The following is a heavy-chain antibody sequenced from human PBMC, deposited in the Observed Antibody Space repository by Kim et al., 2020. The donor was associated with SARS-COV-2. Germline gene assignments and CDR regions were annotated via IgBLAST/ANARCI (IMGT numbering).Heavy chain of an antibody. CDR2: P. J-gene: IGHJ4*02. CDR3: AVNTGRGRFDY. Sequence: PTYAPVFTGRFVLSLDNSVSTAYLQISSLKAEDTAMYYCAVNTGRGRFDYWGQGTLVTVSS. D-gene: IGHD3-10*01. V-gene: IGHV7-4-1*02.